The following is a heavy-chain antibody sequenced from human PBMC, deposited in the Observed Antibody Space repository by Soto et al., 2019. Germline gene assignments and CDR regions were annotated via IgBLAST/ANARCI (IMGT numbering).Heavy chain of an antibody. CDR1: GFTFSDYY. CDR3: ASLVSGRPYYFDY. Sequence: GGSLRLSCAASGFTFSDYYMSWIRQAPGKGLEWVSYISSSSSYTNYADSVKGRFTISRDNAKNSLYLQMNSLRAEDTAVYYCASLVSGRPYYFDYWGQGTLVTVSS. D-gene: IGHD3-10*01. CDR2: ISSSSSYT. J-gene: IGHJ4*02. V-gene: IGHV3-11*06.